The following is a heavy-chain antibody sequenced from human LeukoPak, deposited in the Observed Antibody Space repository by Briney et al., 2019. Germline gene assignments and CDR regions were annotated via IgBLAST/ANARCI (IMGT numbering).Heavy chain of an antibody. V-gene: IGHV4-39*01. D-gene: IGHD2-2*01. CDR1: GASVSSSSYS. Sequence: PSETLSLTCTVSGASVSSSSYSWGWIRQPQGKGLEWIGNMHHSGDNYQNPSLKSRLTISLDTSKNQFSLKLSSVTAADTAVYYCAICYASGAWCIDYYFDNWGQGTRVTVSS. CDR2: MHHSGDN. J-gene: IGHJ4*02. CDR3: AICYASGAWCIDYYFDN.